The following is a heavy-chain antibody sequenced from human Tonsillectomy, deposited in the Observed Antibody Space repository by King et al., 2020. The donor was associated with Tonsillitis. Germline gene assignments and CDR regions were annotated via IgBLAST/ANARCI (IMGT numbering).Heavy chain of an antibody. V-gene: IGHV3-7*03. Sequence: EVQLVESGGGLVQPGGSLRLSCAASGITFSSYWMSWVRQTPGKGLEWVANIKQDGSEKYYVDSVKGRFTISRDNAKNSLYLHMNSLRVEDMAVYYCATTSGPGGTFDFWGQGTMVTVSS. J-gene: IGHJ3*01. CDR2: IKQDGSEK. CDR1: GITFSSYW. CDR3: ATTSGPGGTFDF. D-gene: IGHD3-16*01.